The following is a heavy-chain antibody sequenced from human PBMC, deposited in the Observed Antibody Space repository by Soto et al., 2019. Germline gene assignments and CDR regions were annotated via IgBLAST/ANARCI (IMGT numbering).Heavy chain of an antibody. CDR2: IHYSGDS. CDR1: GDSFSSYY. D-gene: IGHD4-17*01. Sequence: SETLSLTCTVSGDSFSSYYWSWIRQPPGKGLEWIGYIHYSGDSNFNPSLKNRVTISVDTSKNQFSLKVTSVTAADTAVYHCARYDYSDYYFDYWGRGTLVTVSS. V-gene: IGHV4-59*01. J-gene: IGHJ4*02. CDR3: ARYDYSDYYFDY.